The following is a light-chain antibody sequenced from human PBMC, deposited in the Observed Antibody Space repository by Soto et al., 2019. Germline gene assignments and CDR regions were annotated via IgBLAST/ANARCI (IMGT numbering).Light chain of an antibody. Sequence: HSALTQPASVSGSPGQSITISCTGTSSDIGGYNYVSWYQQLPGKVPKLIIYDVSNRPSGVSDRFSGSKSGNAASLTISGLPAEDEADYYCSSYTSTRTLYVFGTGTKLTVL. CDR1: SSDIGGYNY. CDR3: SSYTSTRTLYV. J-gene: IGLJ1*01. V-gene: IGLV2-14*03. CDR2: DVS.